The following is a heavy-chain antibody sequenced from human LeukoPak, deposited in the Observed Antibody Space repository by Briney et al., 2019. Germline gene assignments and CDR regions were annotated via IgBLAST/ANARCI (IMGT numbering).Heavy chain of an antibody. J-gene: IGHJ4*02. CDR3: ARRAGDYSHPYDY. CDR2: IKTDGSQI. D-gene: IGHD3-22*01. V-gene: IGHV3-7*03. CDR1: GFTFSSYW. Sequence: GGSLRLSCVASGFTFSSYWMTWVRQAPGKGLEWVANIKTDGSQIYYVDSVKGRFTISRDNSKNTLYLQMNSLRAEDTAVYYCARRAGDYSHPYDYWGQGTLVTVSS.